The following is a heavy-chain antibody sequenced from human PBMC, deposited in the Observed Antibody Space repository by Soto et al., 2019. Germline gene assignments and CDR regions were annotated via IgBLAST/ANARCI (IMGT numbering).Heavy chain of an antibody. V-gene: IGHV3-74*01. CDR3: ARVAYYYDSSGYSNWFDP. J-gene: IGHJ5*02. D-gene: IGHD3-22*01. CDR2: IYSAGSIT. CDR1: GFTFSSYW. Sequence: GRSLRLSCAASGFTFSSYWKHWVRQAPWKGLVWVSLIYSAGSITSYADSVKGRFTISRDNAKNTLYLQMNSLRAEDTAVYYCARVAYYYDSSGYSNWFDPWGQGTMVTVSS.